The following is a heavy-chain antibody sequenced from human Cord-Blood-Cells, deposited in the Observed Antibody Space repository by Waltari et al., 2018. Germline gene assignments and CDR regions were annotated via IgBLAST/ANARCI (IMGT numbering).Heavy chain of an antibody. J-gene: IGHJ4*02. CDR1: GFPFSNAW. D-gene: IGHD2-15*01. CDR2: IKSKTDGGTT. CDR3: TTDVVDCSGGSCYYFDY. V-gene: IGHV3-15*01. Sequence: EVQLVESGGGLVTPGGSLRLSCAASGFPFSNAWMSWVRQAPGTGLEWVGRIKSKTDGGTTDYAAPVKGRFTISRDDSKNTLYLQMNSLKTEDTAVYYCTTDVVDCSGGSCYYFDYWGQGTLVTVSS.